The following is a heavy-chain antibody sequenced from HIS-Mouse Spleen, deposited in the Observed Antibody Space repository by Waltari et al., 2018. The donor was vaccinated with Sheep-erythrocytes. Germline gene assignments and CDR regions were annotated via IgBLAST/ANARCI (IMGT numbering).Heavy chain of an antibody. J-gene: IGHJ4*02. Sequence: EVQLVESGVGLVKPGGSLRLSRAASGFTLRSYSMNWVRQAPGKGLEWVSSISSSSSYIYYADSVKGRFTISRDNAKNSLYLQMNSLRAEDTAVYYCARDRSNYFDYWGQGTLVTVSS. CDR1: GFTLRSYS. CDR2: ISSSSSYI. CDR3: ARDRSNYFDY. D-gene: IGHD3-10*01. V-gene: IGHV3-21*01.